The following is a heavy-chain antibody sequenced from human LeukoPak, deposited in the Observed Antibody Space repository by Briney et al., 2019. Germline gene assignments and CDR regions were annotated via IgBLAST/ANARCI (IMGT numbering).Heavy chain of an antibody. V-gene: IGHV3-49*04. CDR2: IRSKAYGGTT. J-gene: IGHJ4*02. Sequence: GGSLCLSCTASGFTFSDSAMSWVRQAPGKGLEWIGFIRSKAYGGTTEYAASVKGRFTISRIDSKSIDYLEMDSLKTEDTAVYYCTRGQGYSYGRSFDHWGQGTLVTVSS. CDR3: TRGQGYSYGRSFDH. CDR1: GFTFSDSA. D-gene: IGHD5-18*01.